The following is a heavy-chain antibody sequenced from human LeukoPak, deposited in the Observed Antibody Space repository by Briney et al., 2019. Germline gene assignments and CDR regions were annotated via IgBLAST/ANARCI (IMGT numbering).Heavy chain of an antibody. J-gene: IGHJ4*02. CDR3: ARDTRPTDYYDSSGGGY. CDR1: GFTFSSYS. D-gene: IGHD3-22*01. Sequence: PGGSLRLSCAASGFTFSSYSMNWVRQAPGQGLEWVSPISSSSSYIYDADSVKGRFTISRDNAKNSLYLQMNSLRAEDTAVYYCARDTRPTDYYDSSGGGYWGQGTLVTVSS. CDR2: ISSSSSYI. V-gene: IGHV3-21*01.